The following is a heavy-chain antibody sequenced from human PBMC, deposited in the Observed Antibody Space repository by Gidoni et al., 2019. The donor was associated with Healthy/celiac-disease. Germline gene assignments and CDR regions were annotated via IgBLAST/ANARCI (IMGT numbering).Heavy chain of an antibody. J-gene: IGHJ6*02. V-gene: IGHV1-8*01. CDR3: ARAPLIGGATTYGMDV. D-gene: IGHD1-26*01. Sequence: QVQLGRSGLEVKKPGASVKVSCKASGYTFTRYDINWVRQATGQGLEWMGWMNPNSGNTGYAQKFQGRVTMTRNTSISTAYMELSSLRSEDTAVYYCARAPLIGGATTYGMDVWGQGTTVTVSS. CDR1: GYTFTRYD. CDR2: MNPNSGNT.